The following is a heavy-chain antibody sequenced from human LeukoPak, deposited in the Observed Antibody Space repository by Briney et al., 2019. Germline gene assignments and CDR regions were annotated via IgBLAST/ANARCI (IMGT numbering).Heavy chain of an antibody. CDR1: GFTFSTSW. Sequence: GGSQRLSCAASGFTFSTSWMHWVRQAPGKGLVWVSRTNSDGSSTSYADSVKGRFTISRDNAKNTLYLQMNSLRAEDTAVYYCARTMTTVVNGPFDYWGQGTLVTVSS. CDR3: ARTMTTVVNGPFDY. J-gene: IGHJ4*02. V-gene: IGHV3-74*01. D-gene: IGHD4-23*01. CDR2: TNSDGSST.